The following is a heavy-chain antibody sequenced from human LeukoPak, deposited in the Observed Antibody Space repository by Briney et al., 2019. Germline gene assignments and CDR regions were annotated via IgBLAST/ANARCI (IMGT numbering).Heavy chain of an antibody. CDR1: GFTFSSYE. CDR2: ISSSGSTI. CDR3: ARVQNSWGYCSGGSCYSSWLDYGMDV. J-gene: IGHJ6*02. Sequence: GGYPRLSCAASGFTFSSYEMNWVRQAPGKGLEWVSYISSSGSTIYYADSVKGRFTISRDNAKNSLYLQMNSLRAEDTAVYYCARVQNSWGYCSGGSCYSSWLDYGMDVWGQGTTVTVSS. D-gene: IGHD2-15*01. V-gene: IGHV3-48*03.